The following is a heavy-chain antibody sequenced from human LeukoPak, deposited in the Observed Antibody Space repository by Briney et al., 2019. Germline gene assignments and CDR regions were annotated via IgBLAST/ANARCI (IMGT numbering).Heavy chain of an antibody. CDR2: ISDSGGST. CDR1: GFTFSSYA. Sequence: GGSLRLSCAASGFTFSSYAMSWVRQAPGKGLEWVSGISDSGGSTYYADSVKGRFTISRDNSKNTLYLQMNSLRAADTAVYYCAKGGAVSSKSITLIRGTRKYYYYMDVWGKGTTVTVSS. J-gene: IGHJ6*03. D-gene: IGHD3-10*01. V-gene: IGHV3-23*01. CDR3: AKGGAVSSKSITLIRGTRKYYYYMDV.